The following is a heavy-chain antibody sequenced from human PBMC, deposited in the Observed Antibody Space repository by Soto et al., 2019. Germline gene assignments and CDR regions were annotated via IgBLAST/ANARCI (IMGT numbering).Heavy chain of an antibody. Sequence: EVQLLGSGGGLVQPGGSLRLSCAASGFTFSSYAMSWVRQAPGKGLEWVSAISGSGGSTYYADSVKGRFTISRDNSKNTLYLQMNSLRAEDTAVYYCAKDRIRIAADGTSQDYWGQGTLVTVSS. D-gene: IGHD6-13*01. CDR1: GFTFSSYA. J-gene: IGHJ4*02. CDR3: AKDRIRIAADGTSQDY. V-gene: IGHV3-23*01. CDR2: ISGSGGST.